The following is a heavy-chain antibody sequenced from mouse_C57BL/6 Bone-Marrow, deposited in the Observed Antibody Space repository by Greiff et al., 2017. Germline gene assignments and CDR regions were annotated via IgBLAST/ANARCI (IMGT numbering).Heavy chain of an antibody. CDR3: SRSHCGSTPFAY. J-gene: IGHJ3*01. CDR1: GYTFTSYD. D-gene: IGHD1-1*01. CDR2: IYTRDGST. V-gene: IGHV1-85*01. Sequence: QVQLQQSGPELVKPGASVKLSCKASGYTFTSYDINWVKQRHGQGLEWIGWIYTRDGSTKYNEKFKGKAPLTVDTSSSTAYMELHSLTSEDSAVYFCSRSHCGSTPFAYWGQGTLVTVSA.